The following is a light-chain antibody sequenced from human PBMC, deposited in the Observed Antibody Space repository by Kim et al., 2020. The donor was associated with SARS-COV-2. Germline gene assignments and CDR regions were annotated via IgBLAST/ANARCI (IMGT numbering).Light chain of an antibody. J-gene: IGKJ2*01. Sequence: LSPGERVTLSCRASQSVSSSYLAWYQQKPGQAPRLLIYAAASRATGIPDRFSGSGSGTDFTLTISRLEPEDFAVYYCQQYGSSPYTFGQGTKLEI. CDR3: QQYGSSPYT. CDR1: QSVSSSY. CDR2: AAA. V-gene: IGKV3-20*01.